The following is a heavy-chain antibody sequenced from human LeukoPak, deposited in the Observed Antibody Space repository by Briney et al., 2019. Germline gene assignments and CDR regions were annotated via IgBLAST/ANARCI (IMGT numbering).Heavy chain of an antibody. Sequence: ASVKVSCKASGYTFTGYYIHWVRQAPGQGLEWMGWIKPSSGDTKYAQKFQGRVTMTGDTSISTAYLELSSLRSDDTAVFYCAGADCSSTSCSPRVGAFDMWGQGTMVTVSS. CDR3: AGADCSSTSCSPRVGAFDM. J-gene: IGHJ3*02. D-gene: IGHD2-2*01. CDR1: GYTFTGYY. V-gene: IGHV1-2*02. CDR2: IKPSSGDT.